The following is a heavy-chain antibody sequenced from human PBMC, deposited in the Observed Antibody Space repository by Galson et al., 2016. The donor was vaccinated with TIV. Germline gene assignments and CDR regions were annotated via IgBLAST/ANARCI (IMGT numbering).Heavy chain of an antibody. CDR1: RGTFNNFG. V-gene: IGHV1-69*05. Sequence: SVKVSCKASRGTFNNFGISWVRQAPGQGLEWMGEIIPIFPTPNYAQKFQGRVTIATDESTGTAYMVVSSLTSDDTAIYYCTIDHRDHADYYYFESWGQGTLVTVSS. CDR2: IIPIFPTP. CDR3: TIDHRDHADYYYFES. J-gene: IGHJ4*02. D-gene: IGHD4-17*01.